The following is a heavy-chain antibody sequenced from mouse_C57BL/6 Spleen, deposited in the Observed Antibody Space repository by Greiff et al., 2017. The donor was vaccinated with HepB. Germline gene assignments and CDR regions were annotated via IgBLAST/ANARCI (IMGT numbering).Heavy chain of an antibody. V-gene: IGHV5-17*01. J-gene: IGHJ4*01. Sequence: EVKVVESGGGLVKPGGSLKLSCAASGFTFSDYGMHWVRQAPEKGLEWVAYISSGSSTIYYADTVKGRFTISRDNAKNTLFLQMTSLRSEDTAMYYCARMGSNYRYYAMDYWGQGTSGTVSS. CDR1: GFTFSDYG. CDR2: ISSGSSTI. D-gene: IGHD2-5*01. CDR3: ARMGSNYRYYAMDY.